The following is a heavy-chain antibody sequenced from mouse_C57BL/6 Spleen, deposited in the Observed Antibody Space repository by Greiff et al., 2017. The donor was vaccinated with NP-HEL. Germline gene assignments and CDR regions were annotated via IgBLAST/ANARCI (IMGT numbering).Heavy chain of an antibody. D-gene: IGHD3-2*02. CDR3: ARYTATAQAYYFDY. J-gene: IGHJ2*01. CDR1: GFTFTDYY. V-gene: IGHV7-3*01. Sequence: EVKLQESGGGLVQPGGSLSLSCAASGFTFTDYYMSWVRQPPGKALEWLGFIRNKANGYTTEYSASVKGRFTISRDNSQSILYLQMNALRAEDSATYYCARYTATAQAYYFDYWGQGTTLTVSS. CDR2: IRNKANGYTT.